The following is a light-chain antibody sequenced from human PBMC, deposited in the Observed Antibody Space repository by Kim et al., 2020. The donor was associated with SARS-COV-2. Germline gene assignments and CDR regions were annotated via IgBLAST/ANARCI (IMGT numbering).Light chain of an antibody. J-gene: IGKJ5*01. CDR2: GAS. CDR1: QSVSGNY. Sequence: EFVLTPSPGTLSLSPGERATLSCRPSQSVSGNYLAWHQQKPGQAPRLFIYGASSRATGIPDRFTGSGSGTDFTLTISRLEPEDFAMYYCQQYARAPDTFGEGTRLEIK. V-gene: IGKV3-20*01. CDR3: QQYARAPDT.